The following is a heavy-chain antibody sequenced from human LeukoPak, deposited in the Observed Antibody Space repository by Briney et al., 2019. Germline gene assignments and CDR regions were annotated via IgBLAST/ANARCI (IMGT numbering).Heavy chain of an antibody. J-gene: IGHJ3*02. V-gene: IGHV3-53*05. CDR3: ANKYSLDAFDI. CDR1: GFTVSSNY. D-gene: IGHD5-18*01. CDR2: IYSGGST. Sequence: GGSLRLSCAASGFTVSSNYMSWVRQAPGKGLEWVSVIYSGGSTYYADSVKGRFTISRDNSKNTLYLQMNSLRAEDTAVYYCANKYSLDAFDIWGQGTMVTVSS.